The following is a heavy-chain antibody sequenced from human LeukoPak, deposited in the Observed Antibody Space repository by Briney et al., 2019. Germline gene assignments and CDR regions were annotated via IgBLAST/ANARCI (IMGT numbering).Heavy chain of an antibody. CDR3: ARPRSRGTAMVRTYFDY. CDR1: GGSFSGYY. Sequence: SETLSLTCAVYGGSFSGYYWSWIRQPPGKGLEWIGEINHSGSTNYNPSLKSRVTISVDTSKNQFPLKLSSVTAADTAVYYCARPRSRGTAMVRTYFDYWGQGTLVTVSS. CDR2: INHSGST. J-gene: IGHJ4*02. D-gene: IGHD5-18*01. V-gene: IGHV4-34*01.